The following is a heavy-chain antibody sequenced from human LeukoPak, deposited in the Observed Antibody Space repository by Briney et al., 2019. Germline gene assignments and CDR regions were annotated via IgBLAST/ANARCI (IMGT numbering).Heavy chain of an antibody. D-gene: IGHD6-13*01. V-gene: IGHV3-48*04. CDR1: GFSFSSNS. CDR2: ISGSSSTI. CDR3: AKDSGSSWFSH. Sequence: PGGSLRLSCAASGFSFSSNSMNWVCQAPGKGLEWVSYISGSSSTIYYADSVKGRFTISRDNAKNSLYLQMNSLRAEDMALYYCAKDSGSSWFSHWGQGTLVTVSS. J-gene: IGHJ4*02.